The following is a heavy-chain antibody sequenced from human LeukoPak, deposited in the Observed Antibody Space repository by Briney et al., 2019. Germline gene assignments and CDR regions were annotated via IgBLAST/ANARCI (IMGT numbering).Heavy chain of an antibody. V-gene: IGHV1-18*01. D-gene: IGHD2-8*01. CDR1: GYTFTSYG. Sequence: ASVKVSCKASGYTFTSYGISWVRQAPGQGLEWMGWISGDNGNTNYAQKFQGRVTMTTDTSTSTAYMELRSLRSDDTAVYYCARGVMRTWFDPWGQGTLVTVSS. CDR2: ISGDNGNT. CDR3: ARGVMRTWFDP. J-gene: IGHJ5*02.